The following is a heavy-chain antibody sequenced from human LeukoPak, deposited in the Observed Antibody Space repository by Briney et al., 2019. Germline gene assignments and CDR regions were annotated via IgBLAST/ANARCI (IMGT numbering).Heavy chain of an antibody. V-gene: IGHV3-49*03. D-gene: IGHD2-15*01. J-gene: IGHJ4*02. CDR1: GFTFGDYA. CDR2: IRSKAYGGTT. Sequence: GSLRLSCTASGFTFGDYAMSWFRQAPGKGLEWVGFIRSKAYGGTTEYAASVKGRFTISRDDSKSIAYPQMNSLKTEDTAVYYCTRALIVVVVAAPFDYWGQGTLVTVSS. CDR3: TRALIVVVVAAPFDY.